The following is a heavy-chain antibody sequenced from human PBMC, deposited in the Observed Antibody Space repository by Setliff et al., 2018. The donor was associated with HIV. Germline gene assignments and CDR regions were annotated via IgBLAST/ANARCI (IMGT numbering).Heavy chain of an antibody. CDR1: SLSTSGVG. V-gene: IGHV2-5*01. Sequence: SLSTSGVGVGWIRQPPGKALEWLTVIYWNDNKYYSPSLRRRLTVTRDTPKNQVVLTMTDMDPVDTATYFCAHTPVSRNQYFFDYWGQGTLVTVSS. CDR3: AHTPVSRNQYFFDY. J-gene: IGHJ4*02. CDR2: IYWNDNK. D-gene: IGHD3-10*01.